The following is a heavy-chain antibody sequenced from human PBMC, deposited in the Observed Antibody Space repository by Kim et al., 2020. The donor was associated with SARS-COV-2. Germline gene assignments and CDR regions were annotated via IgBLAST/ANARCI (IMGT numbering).Heavy chain of an antibody. D-gene: IGHD6-13*01. CDR1: GFTFTTAW. V-gene: IGHV3-15*01. Sequence: GGSLRLSCAASGFTFTTAWMSWVRQAPGKGLEWVGLIKAQTDGGTANYAAPVKARFTMSRDESKKTLYLQMNSLKIEDTAVYYCTAGIAAAMGDYWGQG. CDR3: TAGIAAAMGDY. CDR2: IKAQTDGGTA. J-gene: IGHJ4*02.